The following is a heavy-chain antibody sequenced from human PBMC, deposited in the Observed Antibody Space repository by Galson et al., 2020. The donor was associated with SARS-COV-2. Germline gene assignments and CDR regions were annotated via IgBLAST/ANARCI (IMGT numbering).Heavy chain of an antibody. J-gene: IGHJ6*03. CDR2: ISSSGSTI. V-gene: IGHV3-11*04. Sequence: NSGGSLRLSCAASGFTFSDYYMSWIRQAPGKGLEWVSYISSSGSTIYYADSVKGRFTISRDNAKNSLYLQMNSLRAEDTAVYYCANLCTSCYTGHYMDVWGKGTTVTVSS. CDR1: GFTFSDYY. CDR3: ANLCTSCYTGHYMDV. D-gene: IGHD2-2*02.